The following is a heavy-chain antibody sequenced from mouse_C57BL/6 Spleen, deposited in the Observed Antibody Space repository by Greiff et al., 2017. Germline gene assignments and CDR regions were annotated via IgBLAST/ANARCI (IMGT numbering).Heavy chain of an antibody. D-gene: IGHD2-4*01. CDR1: GYTFTSYW. Sequence: QVQLQQPGAELVKPGASVKLSCKASGYTFTSYWMHWVKQRPGQGLEWIGMIHPNSGSTNYNEKFKSKATLTVDKSSSTAYMQLSSLTSEDSAVYCCAREGDYDRSFAYWGQGTLVTVSA. J-gene: IGHJ3*01. CDR2: IHPNSGST. V-gene: IGHV1-64*01. CDR3: AREGDYDRSFAY.